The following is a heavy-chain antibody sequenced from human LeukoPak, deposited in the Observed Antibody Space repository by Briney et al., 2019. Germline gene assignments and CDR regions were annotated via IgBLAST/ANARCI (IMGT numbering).Heavy chain of an antibody. CDR1: GGTFSNYY. J-gene: IGHJ5*02. V-gene: IGHV4-59*01. CDR2: IKYSGST. CDR3: AREGRDGYLS. D-gene: IGHD5-24*01. Sequence: SATLTLTCTASGGTFSNYYRSWIRQPPGKGLEWIGNIKYSGSTNYNPSPKSRVTISVDTSKNQCCLKLSSVTAADTAVYYCAREGRDGYLSWGQGTLVTVSS.